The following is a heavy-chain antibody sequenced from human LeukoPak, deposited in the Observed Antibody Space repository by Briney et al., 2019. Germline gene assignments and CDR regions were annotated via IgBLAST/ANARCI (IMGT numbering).Heavy chain of an antibody. D-gene: IGHD5-18*01. J-gene: IGHJ4*02. Sequence: GGSLRLSCAASGFTSSSYAMHWVRQAPGKGLEWVAVISYDGSNKYYADSVKGRFTISRDNSKNTLYLQMNSLRAEDTAVYYCARDNLGYSYAFDYWGQGTLVTVSS. CDR3: ARDNLGYSYAFDY. CDR1: GFTSSSYA. V-gene: IGHV3-30-3*01. CDR2: ISYDGSNK.